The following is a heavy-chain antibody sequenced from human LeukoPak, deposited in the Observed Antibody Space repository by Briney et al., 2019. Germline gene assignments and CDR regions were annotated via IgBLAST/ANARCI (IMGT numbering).Heavy chain of an antibody. CDR3: ARDHRTESDGSYFVNELWYFDL. J-gene: IGHJ2*01. D-gene: IGHD3-10*01. V-gene: IGHV1-3*01. CDR2: INPTNEKT. CDR1: GFTFRNYG. Sequence: GASVKVSCKASGFTFRNYGMHWVRQAPGQRLEWMGWINPTNEKTKYSEKFQGRVTISRDTGASTVYMELSSLRSEDTAIYYCARDHRTESDGSYFVNELWYFDLWGRGTLVSVSS.